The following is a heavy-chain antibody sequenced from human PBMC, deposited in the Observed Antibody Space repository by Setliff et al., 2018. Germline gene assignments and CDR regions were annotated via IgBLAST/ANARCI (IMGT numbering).Heavy chain of an antibody. J-gene: IGHJ3*02. Sequence: SETLSLTCGVSGISISGGHYWGWIRQPPGKGLEWIATIYHKGRTYYNPSLDSRVTISLDTSKNHFSLRLSPVTAADTAVYYCASPRRDDLDSPFDAFDIWGQGTKVTVSS. V-gene: IGHV4-38-2*01. D-gene: IGHD3-3*01. CDR1: GISISGGHY. CDR3: ASPRRDDLDSPFDAFDI. CDR2: IYHKGRT.